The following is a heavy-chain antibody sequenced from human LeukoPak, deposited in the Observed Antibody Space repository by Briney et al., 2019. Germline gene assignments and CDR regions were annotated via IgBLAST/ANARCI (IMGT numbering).Heavy chain of an antibody. CDR3: AREARASGRDFDY. Sequence: TGGSLRLSCAASGFSFSDFYMSWIRQAPGMGLEWISYIGTRSNPIYYADSVKGRFTISRDDAKTSPYLQMNSLSDEATAVYFCAREARASGRDFDYWGQGILVTVSS. CDR1: GFSFSDFY. V-gene: IGHV3-11*01. CDR2: IGTRSNPI. D-gene: IGHD1-26*01. J-gene: IGHJ4*02.